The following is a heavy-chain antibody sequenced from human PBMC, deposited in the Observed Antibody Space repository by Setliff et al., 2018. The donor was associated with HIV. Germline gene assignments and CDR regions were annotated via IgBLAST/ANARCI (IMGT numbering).Heavy chain of an antibody. CDR1: GFTFSDYT. J-gene: IGHJ4*02. Sequence: GGSLRLSCAASGFTFSDYTMNWVRQAPGKGLEWLSYISDSGRTIYYAGSVKGRFTISRDNAKNSLYLQMNSLRAEDTAVYYCARLPMITFGGVIVTYFDYWGQGTLVTVS. CDR3: ARLPMITFGGVIVTYFDY. V-gene: IGHV3-48*04. D-gene: IGHD3-16*02. CDR2: ISDSGRTI.